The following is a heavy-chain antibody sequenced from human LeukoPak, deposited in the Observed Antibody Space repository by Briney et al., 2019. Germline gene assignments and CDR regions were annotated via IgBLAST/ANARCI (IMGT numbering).Heavy chain of an antibody. CDR1: GYTFTVYD. D-gene: IGHD2-2*01. CDR2: INPNSGGT. Sequence: ASVKVSCKASGYTFTVYDIHWVRQAPGQGLEWMGRINPNSGGTKYAQKFQGRVTMTRDTSITTAYMELSRLRSDDTAVYYCARDVGSNNCENWGQGTLVTVSS. V-gene: IGHV1-2*06. J-gene: IGHJ4*02. CDR3: ARDVGSNNCEN.